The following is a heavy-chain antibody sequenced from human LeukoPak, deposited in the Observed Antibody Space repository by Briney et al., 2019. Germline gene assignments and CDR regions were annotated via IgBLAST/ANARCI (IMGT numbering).Heavy chain of an antibody. CDR3: AKGSGDYVWGSYRPFDAFDI. J-gene: IGHJ3*02. Sequence: PGGSLRLSCAASGFTFSSYAMSWVRQAPGKGLEWVSAISGSGGSTYYADSVKGRFTISRDNSKNTLYLQMNGLRAEDTAVYYCAKGSGDYVWGSYRPFDAFDIWGQGTMVTVSS. CDR2: ISGSGGST. D-gene: IGHD3-16*02. V-gene: IGHV3-23*01. CDR1: GFTFSSYA.